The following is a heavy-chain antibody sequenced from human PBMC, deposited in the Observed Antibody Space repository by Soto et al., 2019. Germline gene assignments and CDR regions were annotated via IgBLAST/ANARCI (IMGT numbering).Heavy chain of an antibody. CDR2: ISYVGSNK. Sequence: PGGSLRLSCAASGFTFSSYGMHWVRQAPGKGLEWVAVISYVGSNKYYADSVKGRFTISRDNSKNTLYLQMNSLRAEDTAVYYCAKPIYGVPQAWGQGTLVTVSS. CDR1: GFTFSSYG. CDR3: AKPIYGVPQA. V-gene: IGHV3-30*18. J-gene: IGHJ5*02. D-gene: IGHD4-17*01.